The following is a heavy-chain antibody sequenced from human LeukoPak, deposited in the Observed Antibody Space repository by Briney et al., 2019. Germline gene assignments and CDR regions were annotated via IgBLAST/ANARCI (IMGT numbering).Heavy chain of an antibody. CDR1: GFTFINAW. D-gene: IGHD4-23*01. J-gene: IGHJ4*02. CDR3: TRERGGGFDL. CDR2: ATNKANSYTT. Sequence: GGSLRLSCAASGFTFINAWMSWVRQAPGKGLEWVGRATNKANSYTTENAASVKGRFTISRDDSKNSLFLQVNSLKTEDTAIYYCTRERGGGFDLWGQGTLVTVSS. V-gene: IGHV3-72*01.